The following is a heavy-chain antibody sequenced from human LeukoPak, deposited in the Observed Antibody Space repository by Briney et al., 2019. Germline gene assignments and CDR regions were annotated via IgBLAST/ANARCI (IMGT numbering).Heavy chain of an antibody. Sequence: GGSLRLSCAASGFTFSSYSMNWVRQAPGKGLEWVSSISSSSSYIYYADSVKGRFTISRDNSKNTLYLQMNSLRAEDTAVYYCARDRLRWGSSGAFDAFDIWGQGTMVTVSS. V-gene: IGHV3-21*01. CDR1: GFTFSSYS. CDR3: ARDRLRWGSSGAFDAFDI. CDR2: ISSSSSYI. J-gene: IGHJ3*02. D-gene: IGHD6-6*01.